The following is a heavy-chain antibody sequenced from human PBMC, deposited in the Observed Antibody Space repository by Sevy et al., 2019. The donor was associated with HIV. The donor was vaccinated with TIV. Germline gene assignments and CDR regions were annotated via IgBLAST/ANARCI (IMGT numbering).Heavy chain of an antibody. J-gene: IGHJ4*02. V-gene: IGHV4-30-2*01. CDR1: GGSISSGGYS. D-gene: IGHD6-13*01. CDR3: ARRQVAAAGTFDY. CDR2: IYHSGST. Sequence: SETLSLTCAVSGGSISSGGYSWSWIRQPPGKGLEWIGYIYHSGSTYYNPSLKSRVTISVDRSKNQFSLKLSSVTAADTAVYYCARRQVAAAGTFDYWGQGTLVTVSS.